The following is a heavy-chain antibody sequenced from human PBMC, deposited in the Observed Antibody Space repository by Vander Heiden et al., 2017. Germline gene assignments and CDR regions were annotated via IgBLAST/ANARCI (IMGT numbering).Heavy chain of an antibody. CDR2: ISSGSSYV. J-gene: IGHJ4*02. CDR3: ARAFDYWNPYYFDF. Sequence: EVQLVESGGGLVKPGGSLRLSCAASGFSFSTYGMNWVRQAPGKGLEWVSSISSGSSYVYYPDSLKGRFTISRDNAKNSLYLQMNSLRAEDSAVYYCARAFDYWNPYYFDFWGQGTLVTVSS. V-gene: IGHV3-21*02. CDR1: GFSFSTYG. D-gene: IGHD1-1*01.